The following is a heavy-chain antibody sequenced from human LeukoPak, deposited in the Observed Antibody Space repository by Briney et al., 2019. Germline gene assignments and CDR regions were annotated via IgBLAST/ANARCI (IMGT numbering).Heavy chain of an antibody. V-gene: IGHV3-30*03. Sequence: GGSLRLSCAASGFTFSAYGMHWVRQAPGKGLEWVAIISYDGSNKYYPDSVKGRFTISRDDSKNTLYLQMNSLRTEDTAVYYCARDRYFNFDYWGQGTLVTVSS. CDR3: ARDRYFNFDY. J-gene: IGHJ4*02. D-gene: IGHD2/OR15-2a*01. CDR1: GFTFSAYG. CDR2: ISYDGSNK.